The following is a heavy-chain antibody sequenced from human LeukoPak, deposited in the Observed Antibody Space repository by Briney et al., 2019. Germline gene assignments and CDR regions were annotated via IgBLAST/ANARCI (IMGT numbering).Heavy chain of an antibody. Sequence: GASVKVSCKASGYTFTSYGISWVRQAPGQGLEWMGWISAYNGNTNYAQKLQGRVTMTTDTSTSTAYMELRSLRSDDTAVYYCARGFGTATVAYDAFDIWGQGTMVTVSS. J-gene: IGHJ3*02. CDR3: ARGFGTATVAYDAFDI. CDR1: GYTFTSYG. CDR2: ISAYNGNT. D-gene: IGHD4-23*01. V-gene: IGHV1-18*01.